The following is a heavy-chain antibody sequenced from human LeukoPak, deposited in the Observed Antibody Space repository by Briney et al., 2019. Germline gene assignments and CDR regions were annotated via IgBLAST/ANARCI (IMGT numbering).Heavy chain of an antibody. CDR3: ARDSGTTGEVKFDP. CDR2: ISGSGTI. Sequence: SETLPLTCTVSGGSINSYWSWIRQPAGKGLEWIGRISGSGTITYNPALQSRLSISIDTSKNQFSLKLMSVTAADTAVYYCARDSGTTGEVKFDPWGQGTLVTVSS. D-gene: IGHD3-10*01. J-gene: IGHJ5*02. CDR1: GGSINSY. V-gene: IGHV4-4*07.